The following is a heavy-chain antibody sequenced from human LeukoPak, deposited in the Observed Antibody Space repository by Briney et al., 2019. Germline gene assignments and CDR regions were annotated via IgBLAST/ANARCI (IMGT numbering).Heavy chain of an antibody. Sequence: SETLSLTCTVSGGSISGNYWSWIRQPPGKGLEYIGYLYNSGSTNYNPSLKSRVTISADTSKNQLFLKLNSLTAADTAVYYCAREVRGAKLWHFDLWGRGTLVTVSS. V-gene: IGHV4-59*01. CDR2: LYNSGST. CDR3: AREVRGAKLWHFDL. CDR1: GGSISGNY. D-gene: IGHD3-10*01. J-gene: IGHJ2*01.